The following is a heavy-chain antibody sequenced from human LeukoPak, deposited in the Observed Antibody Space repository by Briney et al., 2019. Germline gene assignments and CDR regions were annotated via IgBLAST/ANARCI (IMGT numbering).Heavy chain of an antibody. CDR2: INWNGGST. CDR1: AFTFDDYG. J-gene: IGHJ4*02. Sequence: RPGGSLRLSCAASAFTFDDYGMSWVRQAPGKGLEWVFGINWNGGSTGYADSVKGRLTIYRDNAKNSLYLQMNSLRAEDTALYYCARDFPGYRSPISLHDYWGQGTLATVSS. CDR3: ARDFPGYRSPISLHDY. D-gene: IGHD3-9*01. V-gene: IGHV3-20*04.